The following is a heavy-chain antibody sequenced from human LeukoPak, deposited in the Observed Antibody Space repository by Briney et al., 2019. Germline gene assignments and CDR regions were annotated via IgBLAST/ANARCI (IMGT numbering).Heavy chain of an antibody. J-gene: IGHJ6*02. CDR2: IIPIFNTA. V-gene: IGHV1-69*13. D-gene: IGHD6-13*01. CDR3: AKVIAAAGTGLNYYFFGMDV. CDR1: GGTIITYA. Sequence: GASVKVSCKASGGTIITYAITWVRQAPGQGLEWMGGIIPIFNTANYAQKFQGRVTITADESTSTAYMELSSLRSEDTAVYYCAKVIAAAGTGLNYYFFGMDVWGQGTTVTVTS.